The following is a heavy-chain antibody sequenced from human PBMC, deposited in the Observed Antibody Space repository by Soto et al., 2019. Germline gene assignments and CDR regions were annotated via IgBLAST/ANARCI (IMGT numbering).Heavy chain of an antibody. J-gene: IGHJ4*02. CDR3: ARGEVTTGVF. CDR2: INHSGSI. CDR1: GGSISSNNW. D-gene: IGHD4-17*01. V-gene: IGHV4-4*02. Sequence: PSETLSLTCAVSGGSISSNNWWSWVRQPPGKGLEWIGDINHSGSITYAPSLKSRVTMSVDTSKNQFSLRLNSVTAADTAVYYCARGEVTTGVFWGQGTQVTVSS.